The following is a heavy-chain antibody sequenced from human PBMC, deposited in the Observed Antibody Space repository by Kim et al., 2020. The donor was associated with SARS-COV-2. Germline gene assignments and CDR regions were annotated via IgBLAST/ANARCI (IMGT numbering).Heavy chain of an antibody. Sequence: ASVKVSCEASGHTFSGNYIHWVRQAPGQRLEWMGRIDANSGDTDYAKRSQGRVAMTVDTSISTAYMELRSLRADDTAVYFCFSGYDSFSLDFWGQGTLVTVSS. D-gene: IGHD5-12*01. J-gene: IGHJ4*02. CDR2: IDANSGDT. V-gene: IGHV1-2*06. CDR1: GHTFSGNY. CDR3: FSGYDSFSLDF.